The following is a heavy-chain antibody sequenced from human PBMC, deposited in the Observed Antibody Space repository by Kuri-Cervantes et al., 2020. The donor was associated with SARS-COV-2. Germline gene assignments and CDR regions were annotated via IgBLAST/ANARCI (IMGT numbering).Heavy chain of an antibody. CDR3: ARDRWPHYYDSSGYYCGLDY. J-gene: IGHJ4*01. V-gene: IGHV1-8*01. CDR1: GYTFTSYD. D-gene: IGHD3-22*01. CDR2: MNPNSGNT. Sequence: ASVKVSCKASGYTFTSYDINWVRQATGQGLEWVGWMNPNSGNTGYAQKFQGRVTMTTDTPTSTAYMELRSLRSDDTAVYYCARDRWPHYYDSSGYYCGLDYWGQGTLVTVSS.